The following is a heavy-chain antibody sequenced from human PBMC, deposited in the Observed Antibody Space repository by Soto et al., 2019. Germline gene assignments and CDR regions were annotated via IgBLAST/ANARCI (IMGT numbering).Heavy chain of an antibody. Sequence: QVQLVESGGGVVQPGRSLRLSCAASGFTFSSYGMHWVRQAPGKGLEWVAVIWYDGSNKYYADSVKGRFTISRDNSKNTLYLQMNSLRAEDTAVYYCARESDSYYYGMDVWGQGTTVTVS. CDR3: ARESDSYYYGMDV. V-gene: IGHV3-33*01. CDR1: GFTFSSYG. J-gene: IGHJ6*02. CDR2: IWYDGSNK.